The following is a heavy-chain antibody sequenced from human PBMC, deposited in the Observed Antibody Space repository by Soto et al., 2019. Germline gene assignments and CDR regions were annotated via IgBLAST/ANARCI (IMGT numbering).Heavy chain of an antibody. V-gene: IGHV4-39*01. D-gene: IGHD6-6*01. CDR2: IYYSGST. J-gene: IGHJ4*02. CDR3: ASLSEYSTSPRAPRVDY. CDR1: GGSISSSSYY. Sequence: PSETLSLTCTVSGGSISSSSYYWGWIRQPPGKGLEWIGSIYYSGSTYYNPSLKSRVTISVDTSKNQFSLKLSSVTAADTAVYYCASLSEYSTSPRAPRVDYWGQGALVTVSS.